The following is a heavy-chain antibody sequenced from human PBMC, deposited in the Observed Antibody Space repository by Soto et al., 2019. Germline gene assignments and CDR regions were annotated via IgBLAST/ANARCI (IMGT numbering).Heavy chain of an antibody. CDR2: INAGNGNT. J-gene: IGHJ4*02. V-gene: IGHV1-3*01. D-gene: IGHD3-10*01. Sequence: QVQLVQSGAEVKKPGASVKVSCKASGYTFTSYAMHWVRQAPGQRLEWMGWINAGNGNTKYSQKFQGRVTITRDTSASTAYMELSSLRSEDTAVYYCARDRVSMVRGAFDYWGQGTLVTVSS. CDR1: GYTFTSYA. CDR3: ARDRVSMVRGAFDY.